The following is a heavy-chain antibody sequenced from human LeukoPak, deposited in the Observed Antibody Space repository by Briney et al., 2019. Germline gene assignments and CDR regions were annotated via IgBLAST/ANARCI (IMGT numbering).Heavy chain of an antibody. V-gene: IGHV4-4*07. CDR1: GGSISSFY. D-gene: IGHD6-13*01. CDR2: FYTSGSA. CDR3: ARGQQLANAFDI. Sequence: KTSETLSLTCTVSGGSISSFYWSWIRQPAGKGLEWIGRFYTSGSANYNPSLKSRVTMSVDTSKNHFSLKLSSVTAADTAVYYCARGQQLANAFDIWGQGTMVTVSS. J-gene: IGHJ3*02.